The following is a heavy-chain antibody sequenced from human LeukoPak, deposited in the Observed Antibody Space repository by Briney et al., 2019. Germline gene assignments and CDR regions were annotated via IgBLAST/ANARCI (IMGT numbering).Heavy chain of an antibody. V-gene: IGHV3-7*04. CDR2: IHPEGDEK. CDR1: GFTFGNFW. Sequence: GGSLRLSCVASGFTFGNFWMSWVRHSPGRGLEWVANIHPEGDEKYHVESVMGRFTISRDNAESSLFLQMNGLRAEDTAVYYCARGDAFSGDHWGQGTLVTVSS. J-gene: IGHJ4*02. CDR3: ARGDAFSGDH.